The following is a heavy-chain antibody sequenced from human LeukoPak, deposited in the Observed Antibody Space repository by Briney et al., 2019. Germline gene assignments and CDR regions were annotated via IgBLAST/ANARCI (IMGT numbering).Heavy chain of an antibody. CDR3: ARGTTGYNWFDP. V-gene: IGHV4-38-2*02. J-gene: IGHJ5*02. D-gene: IGHD4-11*01. CDR1: GYSISSVYY. CDR2: IYRTGSN. Sequence: SQTLSLTCTVSGYSISSVYYWGWIRPPPGKGLEWIGNIYRTGSNHYNPSLKSRVTISVDMSKTQFSLKLTSVTAADTAVYYCARGTTGYNWFDPWGQGTLVTVSS.